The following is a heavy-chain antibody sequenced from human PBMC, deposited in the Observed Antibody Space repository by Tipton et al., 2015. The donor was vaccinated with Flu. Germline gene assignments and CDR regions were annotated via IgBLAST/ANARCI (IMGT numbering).Heavy chain of an antibody. V-gene: IGHV4-39*07. D-gene: IGHD3-22*01. CDR2: IYYSGST. Sequence: TLSLTCTVSGGSISSSSYYWGWIRQPPGKRLEWIGSIYYSGSTYYNPSLKSRVTISVDTSKNQFSLKLSSVTAADTAVYYCARDYYDSSGYYYQDWGQGTLVTVSS. CDR1: GGSISSSSYY. J-gene: IGHJ4*02. CDR3: ARDYYDSSGYYYQD.